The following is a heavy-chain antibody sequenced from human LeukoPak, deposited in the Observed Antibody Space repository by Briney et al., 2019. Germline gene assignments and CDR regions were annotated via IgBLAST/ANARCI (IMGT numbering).Heavy chain of an antibody. CDR3: VAGTPLDY. Sequence: GGSLRLSCAASGFIFSSYSMNWVRQAPGKGLEWISYISSSSSTIYYADSVKGRFTISRDNAKNSLYLQMNSLGDEDTAVYYCVAGTPLDYWGQGTLVTVSS. V-gene: IGHV3-48*02. J-gene: IGHJ4*02. D-gene: IGHD6-13*01. CDR1: GFIFSSYS. CDR2: ISSSSSTI.